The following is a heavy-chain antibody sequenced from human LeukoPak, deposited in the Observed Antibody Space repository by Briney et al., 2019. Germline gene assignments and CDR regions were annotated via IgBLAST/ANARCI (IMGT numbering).Heavy chain of an antibody. Sequence: SETLSLTCAVSGGSISSGGYSWSWIRQPPGKGLEWIGYIYHSGSTYYNPSLKSRVTISVDRSKNQFSLKLSSVTAADTAVYYCARVAGEDYGDYGPFDYWGQGTLVTVSS. CDR3: ARVAGEDYGDYGPFDY. J-gene: IGHJ4*02. D-gene: IGHD4-17*01. CDR2: IYHSGST. CDR1: GGSISSGGYS. V-gene: IGHV4-30-2*01.